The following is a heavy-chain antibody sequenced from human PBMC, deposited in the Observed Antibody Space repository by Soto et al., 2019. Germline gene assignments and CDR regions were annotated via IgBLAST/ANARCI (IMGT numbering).Heavy chain of an antibody. D-gene: IGHD2-2*01. CDR3: ARASSPDCSSTRCYGAY. V-gene: IGHV4-4*02. CDR1: GGSISSNNW. CDR2: IYHSGST. Sequence: SETLSLTCAVSGGSISSNNWWSWVRQPPGKGLEWIGEIYHSGSTNYNPSLKSRVTISVDRSKNQFSLNLSSVTAADTAVYYCARASSPDCSSTRCYGAYWGQGTLVTVSS. J-gene: IGHJ4*02.